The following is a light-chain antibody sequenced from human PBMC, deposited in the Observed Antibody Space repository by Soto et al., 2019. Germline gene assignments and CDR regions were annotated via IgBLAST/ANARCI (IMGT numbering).Light chain of an antibody. CDR2: GAS. V-gene: IGKV3-20*01. Sequence: EIVLTQSPGILSLSPGGRATLACSASQSISSDHLAWYQQRPGQSPRLLIYGASSRTTGVPDRFSGSGSGTDFTLTISRLEPEDFAVYYCQHYRSAPFTFGPGTKVDIK. CDR3: QHYRSAPFT. CDR1: QSISSDH. J-gene: IGKJ3*01.